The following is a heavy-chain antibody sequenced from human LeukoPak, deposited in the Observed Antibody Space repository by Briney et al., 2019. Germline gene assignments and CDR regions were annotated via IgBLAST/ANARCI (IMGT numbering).Heavy chain of an antibody. CDR1: GFTFSSYA. CDR2: ISYDGSNK. J-gene: IGHJ4*02. Sequence: GRSLRLSCAASGFTFSSYAMHWVRQAPGKGLEWVAVISYDGSNKYYADSVKGRFTISRDNSKNTLYLQMNSLRAEDTAVYYCARESRREGGYDLAGNLDYWGQGTLVTVSS. V-gene: IGHV3-30-3*01. CDR3: ARESRREGGYDLAGNLDY. D-gene: IGHD5-12*01.